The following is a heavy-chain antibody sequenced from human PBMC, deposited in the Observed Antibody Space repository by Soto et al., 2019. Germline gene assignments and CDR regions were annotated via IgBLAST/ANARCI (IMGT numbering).Heavy chain of an antibody. Sequence: GASVKVSGKVSGYTLTELSMHWVRQAPGKGLEWMGGFDPEDGETIYAQKFQGRVTMTEDTSTDTAYMELSSLRSEDTAAYYCAPSYSSGWYGYFDLWGRGTLVTVSS. CDR1: GYTLTELS. V-gene: IGHV1-24*01. D-gene: IGHD6-19*01. CDR3: APSYSSGWYGYFDL. J-gene: IGHJ2*01. CDR2: FDPEDGET.